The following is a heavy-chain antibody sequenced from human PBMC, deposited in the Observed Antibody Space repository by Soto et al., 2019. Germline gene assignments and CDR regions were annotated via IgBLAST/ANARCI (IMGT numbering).Heavy chain of an antibody. Sequence: GASVKVSCKASGYSFTAYGIHWVRQAPGQRLEWMGWINAAIGEIKFSQKFQGRVTISRDTSASTAYMELSSLRSEDTAVYYCARQYSSSFGYWGQGTLVTVSS. CDR2: INAAIGEI. V-gene: IGHV1-3*01. CDR1: GYSFTAYG. J-gene: IGHJ4*02. CDR3: ARQYSSSFGY. D-gene: IGHD6-6*01.